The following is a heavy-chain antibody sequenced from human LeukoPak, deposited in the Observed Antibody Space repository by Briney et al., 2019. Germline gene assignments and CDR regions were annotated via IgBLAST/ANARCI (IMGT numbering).Heavy chain of an antibody. J-gene: IGHJ3*02. CDR3: ARERRSSSPGEQQLVRAFDI. CDR2: INTNTGNP. V-gene: IGHV7-4-1*02. D-gene: IGHD6-13*01. Sequence: ASVKVSCKASGYTFTNYAMNWVRQAPGQGLEWMGWINTNTGNPTYAQGFTGRFVFSLDTSVSTAYLQISSLKAEDSAMYYCARERRSSSPGEQQLVRAFDIWGQGTMVTVSS. CDR1: GYTFTNYA.